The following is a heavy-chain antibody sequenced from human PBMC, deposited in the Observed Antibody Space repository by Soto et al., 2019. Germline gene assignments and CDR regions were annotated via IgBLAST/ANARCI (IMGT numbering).Heavy chain of an antibody. CDR3: ASGGWGSSWYEGGSRIDY. D-gene: IGHD6-13*01. V-gene: IGHV3-13*01. Sequence: ESGGGLVQPGGSLRLSCAASGFTFSSYDMHWVRQVAGKGLEWVSAIGVAGDTYYPDSVKGRFTISRENAKNSLYLQMNSLRAGDTAVYYCASGGWGSSWYEGGSRIDYWGQGTLVTVSS. CDR1: GFTFSSYD. J-gene: IGHJ4*02. CDR2: IGVAGDT.